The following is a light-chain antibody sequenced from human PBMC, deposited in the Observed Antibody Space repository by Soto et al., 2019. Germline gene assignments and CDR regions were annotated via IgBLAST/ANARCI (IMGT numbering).Light chain of an antibody. CDR3: QQTYSTPGT. V-gene: IGKV1-39*01. J-gene: IGKJ1*01. CDR2: AAS. Sequence: DIQMTQSPSPLSASVGDSVTITCRASQTIQTYLGWYRHKPGRAPELLIYAASRLQTGVPSRFSGSGSGTYFILSISNLRPEDFATYYCQQTYSTPGTFGQGTKVEVK. CDR1: QTIQTY.